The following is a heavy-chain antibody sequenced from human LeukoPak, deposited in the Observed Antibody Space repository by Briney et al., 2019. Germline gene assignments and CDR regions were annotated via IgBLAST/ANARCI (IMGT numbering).Heavy chain of an antibody. CDR3: ARGGDSSGSIRSAFDI. D-gene: IGHD3-22*01. CDR1: GFTVSSNY. V-gene: IGHV3-53*01. CDR2: ISSSGST. Sequence: GGSLRLSCAASGFTVSSNYMSWVRQAPGKGLEWISVISSSGSTYYADSVRGRFTISRDNSKNTLYLQMNSLRAEDTAVYYCARGGDSSGSIRSAFDIWGQGTMVTVSS. J-gene: IGHJ3*02.